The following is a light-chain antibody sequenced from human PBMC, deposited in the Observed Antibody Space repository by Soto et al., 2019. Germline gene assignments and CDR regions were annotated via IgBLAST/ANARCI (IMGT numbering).Light chain of an antibody. J-gene: IGKJ5*01. CDR1: QNVDSY. V-gene: IGKV3-20*01. CDR2: GTS. Sequence: EIVLTQSPDTLSLSPGERATVSCRASQNVDSYLAWYQHEPGQAPRLLIYGTSSRAIGIPGRFSGSGSGTDFTLTISRVEPEDFAVYYCQQYATSPTTFGQGARLDNK. CDR3: QQYATSPTT.